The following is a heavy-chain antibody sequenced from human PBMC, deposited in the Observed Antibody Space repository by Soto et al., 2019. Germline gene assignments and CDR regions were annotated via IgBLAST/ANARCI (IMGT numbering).Heavy chain of an antibody. V-gene: IGHV4-59*01. CDR2: IYYSGST. Sequence: SETLSLTCTVSGGSISSYYWSWIRQPPGKGLEWIGYIYYSGSTNYNPSLKSRVTISVDTSKNQFSLKLSSVTAADTAVYYCARVLAARPYYYYYYMDFWGKGTTVTVSS. J-gene: IGHJ6*03. D-gene: IGHD6-6*01. CDR3: ARVLAARPYYYYYYMDF. CDR1: GGSISSYY.